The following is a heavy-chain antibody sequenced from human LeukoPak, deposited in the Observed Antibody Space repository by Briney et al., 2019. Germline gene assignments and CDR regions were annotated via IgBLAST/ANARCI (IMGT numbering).Heavy chain of an antibody. Sequence: GGSLRLSCAASGFTFSSYSMNWVRQAPGKGLEWVSYISSSGSTIYYADSVKGRFTISRDNAKNSLHLQMNSLRAEDTALYYCVRDGSGWYNWFDPWGQGTLVTVSS. J-gene: IGHJ5*02. CDR2: ISSSGSTI. CDR1: GFTFSSYS. D-gene: IGHD6-19*01. CDR3: VRDGSGWYNWFDP. V-gene: IGHV3-48*04.